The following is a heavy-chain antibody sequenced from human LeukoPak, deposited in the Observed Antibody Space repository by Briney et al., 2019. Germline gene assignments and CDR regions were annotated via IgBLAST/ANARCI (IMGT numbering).Heavy chain of an antibody. CDR1: GGSISSSSYY. CDR2: IYYSGST. D-gene: IGHD6-19*01. Sequence: SETLSLTCTVSGGSISSSSYYWGWIRQPPGKGLEWIGSIYYSGSTYYNPSPKSRVTISVDTSKNQFSLKLSSVTAADTAVYYCARDRYSSGWLDYWGQGTLVTVSS. V-gene: IGHV4-39*07. CDR3: ARDRYSSGWLDY. J-gene: IGHJ4*02.